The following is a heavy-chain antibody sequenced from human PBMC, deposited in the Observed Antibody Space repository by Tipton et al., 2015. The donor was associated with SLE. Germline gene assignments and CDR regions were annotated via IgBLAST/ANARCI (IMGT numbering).Heavy chain of an antibody. V-gene: IGHV3-30*18. CDR1: GFTFSSYG. CDR3: AKSSSGWNDAFDI. Sequence: SLRLSCAASGFTFSSYGMHWVRQAPGKGLEWVAVIWYDGSNKYYADSVKGRFTISRDNSKNTLYLQMNSLRAEDTAVYYCAKSSSGWNDAFDIWGQGTMVTGSS. CDR2: IWYDGSNK. J-gene: IGHJ3*02. D-gene: IGHD6-19*01.